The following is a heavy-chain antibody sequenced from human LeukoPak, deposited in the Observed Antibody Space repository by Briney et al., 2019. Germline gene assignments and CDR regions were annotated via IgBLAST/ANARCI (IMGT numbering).Heavy chain of an antibody. CDR1: GFTFSSYE. CDR2: ISSSGSTI. J-gene: IGHJ4*02. D-gene: IGHD6-19*01. Sequence: PGGSLRPSCAASGFTFSSYEMNWVRQAPGKGLEWVSYISSSGSTIYYADSVKGRFTISRDNAKNSLYLQMNSLRAEDTAVYYCASHSAWYLRSLDYWGQGTLVTVSS. CDR3: ASHSAWYLRSLDY. V-gene: IGHV3-48*03.